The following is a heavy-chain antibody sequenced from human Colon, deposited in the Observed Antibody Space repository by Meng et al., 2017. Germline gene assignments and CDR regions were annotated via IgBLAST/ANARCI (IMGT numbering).Heavy chain of an antibody. CDR1: GDSVNNRTYY. D-gene: IGHD3-10*01. V-gene: IGHV4-61*01. Sequence: QVQLQGSGRVLVRPSETLSPTCTVSGDSVNNRTYYWTWIRQPPEKGLEWIGYVYYDGTTNYNPFLESRLTMSIDTSKNQFSLKLSSVTAADTAVYYCARDWGSGTPYWGQGTLVTVSS. CDR2: VYYDGTT. CDR3: ARDWGSGTPY. J-gene: IGHJ4*02.